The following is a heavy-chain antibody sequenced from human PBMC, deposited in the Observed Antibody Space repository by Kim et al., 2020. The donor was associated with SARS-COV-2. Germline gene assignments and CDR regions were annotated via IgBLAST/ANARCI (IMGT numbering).Heavy chain of an antibody. V-gene: IGHV1-3*01. CDR3: ARDLPGEYCTGGVCHTAFDY. CDR1: GYTFTSYA. CDR2: INAGNGNT. Sequence: ASVKVSCKASGYTFTSYAMHWVRQAPGQRLEWMGWINAGNGNTKYSQKFQGRVTITRDTSASTAYMELSSLRSEDTAVYYCARDLPGEYCTGGVCHTAFDYWGQGTLVTVSS. J-gene: IGHJ4*02. D-gene: IGHD2-8*02.